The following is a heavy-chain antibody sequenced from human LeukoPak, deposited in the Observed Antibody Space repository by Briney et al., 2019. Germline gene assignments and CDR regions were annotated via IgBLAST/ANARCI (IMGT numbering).Heavy chain of an antibody. CDR2: INSDGSTT. CDR1: GFALSSYW. J-gene: IGHJ3*02. V-gene: IGHV3-74*01. CDR3: ARRDVLEI. Sequence: GGSLILSCAASGFALSSYWMHWVRQVPGKGLVWVSRINSDGSTTGYADSVKGRFTISRDNAKNTLYLQMNSLRAGDTAVYYCARRDVLEIWGQGTLVTVSS.